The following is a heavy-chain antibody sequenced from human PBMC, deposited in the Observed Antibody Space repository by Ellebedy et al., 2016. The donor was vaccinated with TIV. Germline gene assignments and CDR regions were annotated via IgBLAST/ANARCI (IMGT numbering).Heavy chain of an antibody. D-gene: IGHD5-12*01. V-gene: IGHV1-18*04. J-gene: IGHJ4*02. CDR3: ARGWLRSANFDS. CDR1: GYTFTNYG. CDR2: ISGYNGNT. Sequence: AASVKVSCKASGYTFTNYGISWVRQAPGQGLEWMGWISGYNGNTEYSQKVQGRVTMTTDTSTSTVYMELRSLRSDDTAVYYCARGWLRSANFDSWGQGTLVTVSS.